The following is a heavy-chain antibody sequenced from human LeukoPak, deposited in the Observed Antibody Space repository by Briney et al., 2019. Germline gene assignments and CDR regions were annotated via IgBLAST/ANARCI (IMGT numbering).Heavy chain of an antibody. D-gene: IGHD3/OR15-3a*01. Sequence: SEALAPTCSVSDGFSRDYFWRWIRQPPEQGVEWIGNIYYRGDINYNPSLKSRVIISIDTSKNQFSLKVTSLTAADTAVYYCATNKDWAEADWGQGTLVIVSS. CDR2: IYYRGDI. J-gene: IGHJ4*02. CDR3: ATNKDWAEAD. CDR1: DGFSRDYF. V-gene: IGHV4-59*03.